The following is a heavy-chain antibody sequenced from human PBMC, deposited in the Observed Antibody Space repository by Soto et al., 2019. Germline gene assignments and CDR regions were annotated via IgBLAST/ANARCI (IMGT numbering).Heavy chain of an antibody. Sequence: QLVQSGAAVKKPGSSVKVSCKASGGDFLSYTISWVRQAPGQGPEWMGTIIPILDVAKNAQKFQGRVAITADKATSQVYMELGSLRTDDTAVYYCAQMWFGELWHGMDVWGQGTTITVSS. CDR2: IIPILDVA. CDR3: AQMWFGELWHGMDV. J-gene: IGHJ6*02. CDR1: GGDFLSYT. V-gene: IGHV1-69*02. D-gene: IGHD3-10*01.